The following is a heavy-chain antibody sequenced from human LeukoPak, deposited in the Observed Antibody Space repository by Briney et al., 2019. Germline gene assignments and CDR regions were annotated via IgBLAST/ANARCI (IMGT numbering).Heavy chain of an antibody. Sequence: GGSLSLSCAASGFTFDDYGMSWVRQAPGKGLEWVCGINWSGGSTCYADSVKGRFTISRDNAKNSLYLQMNSLRAEDMALYHCARSGRYGLQFFDYWGEGTLVTVSS. V-gene: IGHV3-20*01. CDR1: GFTFDDYG. CDR2: INWSGGST. CDR3: ARSGRYGLQFFDY. J-gene: IGHJ4*02. D-gene: IGHD1-26*01.